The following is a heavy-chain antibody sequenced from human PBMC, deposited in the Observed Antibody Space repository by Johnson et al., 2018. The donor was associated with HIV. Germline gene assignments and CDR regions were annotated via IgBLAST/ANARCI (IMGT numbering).Heavy chain of an antibody. CDR3: ARDIQYGDYSSAASDI. CDR2: INSDGSST. CDR1: GFTFSDYY. J-gene: IGHJ3*02. V-gene: IGHV3-11*05. Sequence: QVQVVESGGGVVRPGGSLRLSCAASGFTFSDYYMSWVRQAPGKGLEWVSGINSDGSSTSYADSVKGRFTISRDNAKNSLYLQMNSLRAEDTAVYYCARDIQYGDYSSAASDIWGQGTMVTVSS. D-gene: IGHD4-17*01.